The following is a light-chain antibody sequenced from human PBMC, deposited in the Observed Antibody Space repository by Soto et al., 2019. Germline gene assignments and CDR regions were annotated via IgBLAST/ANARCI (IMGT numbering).Light chain of an antibody. CDR3: SSYTGSNPLVV. CDR1: SSDVGGYNY. CDR2: DVS. V-gene: IGLV2-14*01. J-gene: IGLJ2*01. Sequence: QSALTQPASVSGSPGQSITISCTGTSSDVGGYNYVSWYQQHPGKAPKLMIYDVSNRPSGVSNRFSDSKSGNTASLPISGLQAEDEADYYCSSYTGSNPLVVFGGGTKLTVL.